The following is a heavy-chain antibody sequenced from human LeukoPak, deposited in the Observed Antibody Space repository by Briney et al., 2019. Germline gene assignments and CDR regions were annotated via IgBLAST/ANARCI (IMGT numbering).Heavy chain of an antibody. CDR1: GFHFTSYW. Sequence: GGALEISWKGSGFHFTSYWIGWGRQVPGKGLEGRGIIYPGDSDTRYSPSFQGQVTISADKSISTAYLQWSSLKASDTAMYYCARRARIAAAGSFDYWGQGTLVTVSS. J-gene: IGHJ4*02. D-gene: IGHD6-13*01. V-gene: IGHV5-51*01. CDR3: ARRARIAAAGSFDY. CDR2: IYPGDSDT.